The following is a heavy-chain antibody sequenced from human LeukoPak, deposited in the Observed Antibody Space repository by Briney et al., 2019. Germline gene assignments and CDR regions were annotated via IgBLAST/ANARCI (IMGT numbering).Heavy chain of an antibody. D-gene: IGHD6-6*01. J-gene: IGHJ4*02. CDR1: GFTFSTYG. CDR2: IHYDGDYK. CDR3: ANQRRDSNSSPFRYHFDY. Sequence: GGSLRLSCAASGFTFSTYGMHWVRQAPGKGLEWVSFIHYDGDYKYYADSVKGRFTISRDNSKNTLSLQMNSLRAEDTAVYYCANQRRDSNSSPFRYHFDYWGQGSLVTVSS. V-gene: IGHV3-30*02.